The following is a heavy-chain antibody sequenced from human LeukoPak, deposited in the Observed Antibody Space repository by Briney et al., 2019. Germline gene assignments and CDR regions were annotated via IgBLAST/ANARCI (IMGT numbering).Heavy chain of an antibody. CDR2: INHSGST. J-gene: IGHJ4*02. V-gene: IGHV4-34*01. CDR3: AGGRLRFPQTR. CDR1: GGFFSGYY. Sequence: SETLSLTCAVYGGFFSGYYWSWIRQPPGKGLEWIGEINHSGSTNYNPSLKSRVTISVDTSKNQFSLKLSSVTAADTAVYYCAGGRLRFPQTRWGQGTLVTVSS. D-gene: IGHD5-12*01.